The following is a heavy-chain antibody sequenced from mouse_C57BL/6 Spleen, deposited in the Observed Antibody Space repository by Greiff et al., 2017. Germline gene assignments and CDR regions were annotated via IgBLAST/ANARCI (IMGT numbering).Heavy chain of an antibody. CDR2: IRNKANNHAT. J-gene: IGHJ2*01. V-gene: IGHV6-6*01. Sequence: EVKVEESGGGLVQPGGSMKLSCAASGFTFSDAWMDWVRQSPEKGLEWVAEIRNKANNHATYYAESVKGRFTISRDDSKSSVYLQMNSLRAEDTGIYYCTRHHSSGLRYFDYWGQGTTLTVSS. D-gene: IGHD3-2*02. CDR3: TRHHSSGLRYFDY. CDR1: GFTFSDAW.